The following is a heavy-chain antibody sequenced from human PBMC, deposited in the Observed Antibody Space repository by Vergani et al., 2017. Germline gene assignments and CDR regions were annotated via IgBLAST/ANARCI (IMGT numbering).Heavy chain of an antibody. D-gene: IGHD6-19*01. J-gene: IGHJ4*02. CDR1: GFTFSNAW. Sequence: EVQLVESGGGLVKPGGSLRLSCAASGFTFSNAWMSWVRQAPGKGLEWVGRIKSKTDGGTTDYAAPVKGRFTISRDNSKNTLYLQMNSLRAEDTAVYYCAKDLRSAWQWLVRAFDYWGQGTLVTVSS. V-gene: IGHV3-15*01. CDR2: IKSKTDGGTT. CDR3: AKDLRSAWQWLVRAFDY.